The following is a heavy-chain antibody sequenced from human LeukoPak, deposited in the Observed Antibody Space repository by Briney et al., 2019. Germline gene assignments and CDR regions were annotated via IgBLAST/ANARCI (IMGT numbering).Heavy chain of an antibody. V-gene: IGHV3-21*01. CDR3: ARVPGSGSASFDY. CDR1: GFTFSSYS. D-gene: IGHD3-10*01. J-gene: IGHJ4*02. Sequence: TGGSLRLSCAASGFTFSSYSMNWVRQAPGKGLEWVSSISSSSSYIYYADSVKGRFTISRDNAKNSLYLQMNSLRAEDTAVYYCARVPGSGSASFDYWGQGTLVTVSS. CDR2: ISSSSSYI.